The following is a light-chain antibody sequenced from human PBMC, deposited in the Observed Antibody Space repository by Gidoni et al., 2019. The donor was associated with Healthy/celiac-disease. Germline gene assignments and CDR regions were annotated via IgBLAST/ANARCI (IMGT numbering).Light chain of an antibody. Sequence: QSALTQPASVSGSPGQSITISCPGTSSDVGGYNYVSWYQPHPGKAPKLMIYDVSNRPSGVSNRFSGSKSGNTASLTISGLQAEDEADYYCSSYTSSSTLDYVFGTGTKVTVL. CDR1: SSDVGGYNY. CDR2: DVS. J-gene: IGLJ1*01. V-gene: IGLV2-14*03. CDR3: SSYTSSSTLDYV.